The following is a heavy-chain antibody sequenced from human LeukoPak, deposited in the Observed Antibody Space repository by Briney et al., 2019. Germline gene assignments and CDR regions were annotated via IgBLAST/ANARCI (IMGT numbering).Heavy chain of an antibody. D-gene: IGHD3-16*01. CDR3: ASGGGGSPPYWYFDL. V-gene: IGHV3-23*01. Sequence: QPGGSLRLSCAASGFTFSSYAMSWVRQAPGKGLEWISAISGSGGSTYYADSVKGRFTISRDNSKNTLYLQMNSLRAEDTAVYYCASGGGGSPPYWYFDLWGRGTLVTVSS. CDR2: ISGSGGST. J-gene: IGHJ2*01. CDR1: GFTFSSYA.